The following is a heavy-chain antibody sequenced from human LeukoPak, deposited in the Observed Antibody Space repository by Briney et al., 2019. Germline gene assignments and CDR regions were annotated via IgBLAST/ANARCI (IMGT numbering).Heavy chain of an antibody. CDR3: AKTRNGEWHSDLDH. D-gene: IGHD1-1*01. J-gene: IGHJ4*02. CDR1: GFTFSSYE. CDR2: VNNRDST. V-gene: IGHV3-23*01. Sequence: GGSLRLSCAASGFTFSSYEMNWVRQAPGKGLEWVSGVNNRDSTYYIDSVRGRFTISRDISKNTLYLQMNGLRVEDAAVYYCAKTRNGEWHSDLDHWGQGTLVTVSS.